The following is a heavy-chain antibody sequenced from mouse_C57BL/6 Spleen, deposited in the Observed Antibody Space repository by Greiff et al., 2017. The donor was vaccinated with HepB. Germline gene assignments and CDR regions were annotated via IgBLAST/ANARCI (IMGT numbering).Heavy chain of an antibody. J-gene: IGHJ4*01. Sequence: QVQLQQSGAELVKPGASVKMSCKASGYTFTSYWITWVKQRPGQGLEWIGDIYPGSGSTNYNEKFKSKATLTVDTSSSTAYMQLSSLTSEDSAVYYCARRDYGSSAPGAMDYWGQGTSVTVSS. V-gene: IGHV1-55*01. CDR2: IYPGSGST. D-gene: IGHD1-1*01. CDR3: ARRDYGSSAPGAMDY. CDR1: GYTFTSYW.